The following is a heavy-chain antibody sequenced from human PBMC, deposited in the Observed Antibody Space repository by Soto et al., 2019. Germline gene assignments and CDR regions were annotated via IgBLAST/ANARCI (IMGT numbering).Heavy chain of an antibody. Sequence: SETLSLTCTVSGGSISSYYWSWIRQPPGKGLEWIVYIYYSGSTNYNPSLKSRVTISVDTSKNQFSLNLSSVTAADTAVYYCASIAAAGILYYFDYWGQGTLVTVSS. J-gene: IGHJ4*02. CDR1: GGSISSYY. CDR2: IYYSGST. V-gene: IGHV4-59*01. CDR3: ASIAAAGILYYFDY. D-gene: IGHD6-13*01.